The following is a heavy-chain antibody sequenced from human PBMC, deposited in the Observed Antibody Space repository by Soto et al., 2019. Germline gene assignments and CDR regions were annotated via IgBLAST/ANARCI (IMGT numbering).Heavy chain of an antibody. J-gene: IGHJ6*02. CDR1: GFTFSSNH. CDR2: ISKSSSTI. V-gene: IGHV3-48*02. CDR3: ARESEWLVDGMDV. D-gene: IGHD6-19*01. Sequence: EVQLVESGGGLVQPGGSLRLSCAASGFTFSSNHMNWVRQAPGKGLEWVSYISKSSSTIYYADSVKGRFTISRDNAKNSLYLQMNILRDEDTAVYYCARESEWLVDGMDVWGQGTTVTVSS.